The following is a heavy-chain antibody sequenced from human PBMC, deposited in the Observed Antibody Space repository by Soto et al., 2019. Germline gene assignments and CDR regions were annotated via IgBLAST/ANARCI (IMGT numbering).Heavy chain of an antibody. CDR2: TYYRSKWYF. CDR1: GDSVSSNGAG. D-gene: IGHD1-1*01. J-gene: IGHJ6*03. CDR3: ARGSWDDVSGHYYMDV. Sequence: PSQTLSLTCDISGDSVSSNGAGWNWIRQTPSRGLEWLGRTYYRSKWYFNYAVSVESRITINPDTSKNQFSLQLSSVTPDDTAVYYCARGSWDDVSGHYYMDVWGKGTTVTVSS. V-gene: IGHV6-1*01.